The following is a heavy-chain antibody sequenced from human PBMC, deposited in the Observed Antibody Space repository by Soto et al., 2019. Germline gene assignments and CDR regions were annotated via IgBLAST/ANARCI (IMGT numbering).Heavy chain of an antibody. CDR3: ARGHLGITTTGTWYDFDY. CDR2: IYYSGRT. V-gene: IGHV4-59*01. Sequence: QVQLQESGPRLVKPSETLSLTCTVSGDSISSYYWTWIRQPPVKGLEYIGYIYYSGRTYYNPSLMSRVTISVDTSKNQFSLKLSSVTAADTTVYYCARGHLGITTTGTWYDFDYWGQGTLVTVSS. D-gene: IGHD2-15*01. CDR1: GDSISSYY. J-gene: IGHJ4*02.